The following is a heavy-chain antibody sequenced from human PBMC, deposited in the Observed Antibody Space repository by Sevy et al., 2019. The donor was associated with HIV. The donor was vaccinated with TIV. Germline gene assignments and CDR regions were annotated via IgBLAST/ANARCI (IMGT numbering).Heavy chain of an antibody. Sequence: SETLSLTCSVSGGSISSYFWTWVRQSPGKGLEWIGNIHFTGNTDYSPALKSRVILSLDTSKSQFSLTLKSVTAADTAIYFCARDSTTRPRVLDYWGQGTLVTVSS. J-gene: IGHJ4*02. CDR2: IHFTGNT. CDR3: ARDSTTRPRVLDY. D-gene: IGHD1-1*01. V-gene: IGHV4-59*01. CDR1: GGSISSYF.